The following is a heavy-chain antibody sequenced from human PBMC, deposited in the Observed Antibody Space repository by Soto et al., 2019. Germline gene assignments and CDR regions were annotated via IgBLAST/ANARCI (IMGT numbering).Heavy chain of an antibody. D-gene: IGHD2-2*01. V-gene: IGHV1-18*01. CDR2: ISAYNGNT. CDR3: VTSYCSSTSCRKSDAFDI. J-gene: IGHJ3*02. Sequence: ASVKVSCKASGYSFTSYGIRWVRQATGQGLEWMGWISAYNGNTNYAQKLQGRVTMTTDTSTSTAYMELRSLRSDDTAVYYCVTSYCSSTSCRKSDAFDIWGQGTMVTVSS. CDR1: GYSFTSYG.